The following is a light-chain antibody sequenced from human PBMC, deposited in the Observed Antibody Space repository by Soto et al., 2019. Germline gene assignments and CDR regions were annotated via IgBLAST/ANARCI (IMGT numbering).Light chain of an antibody. CDR1: QSIDSK. CDR3: QQYKSWRT. J-gene: IGKJ1*01. CDR2: AAS. V-gene: IGKV3-15*01. Sequence: IVMTQSPATLSVSPGERATLSCRAGQSIDSKLAWYQQRPGQAPRLLIYAASTRDTGIPARFSGSGSGTEFTLTISGLQSEDFGVYYCQQYKSWRTFGQGTNVEIK.